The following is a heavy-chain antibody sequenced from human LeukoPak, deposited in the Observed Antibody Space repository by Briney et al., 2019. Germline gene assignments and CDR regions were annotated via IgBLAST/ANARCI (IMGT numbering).Heavy chain of an antibody. CDR1: GGSISSYY. Sequence: PSETLSLTCTVSGGSISSYYWSWIRQPPGEGLEWIGYIHYSGRSNYNPSLKSPATMSVDTSKNQFSLKVNSVTAADTAVYYCARDRPPDYGDHKRGGNYMDVWGKGTTVTVSS. CDR2: IHYSGRS. V-gene: IGHV4-59*01. D-gene: IGHD4-17*01. J-gene: IGHJ6*03. CDR3: ARDRPPDYGDHKRGGNYMDV.